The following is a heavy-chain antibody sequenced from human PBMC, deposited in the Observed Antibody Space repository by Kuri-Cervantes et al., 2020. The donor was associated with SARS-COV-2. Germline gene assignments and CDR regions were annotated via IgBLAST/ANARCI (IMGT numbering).Heavy chain of an antibody. CDR1: GYTFTDYY. CDR3: ARDSRYNWNESKFDY. J-gene: IGHJ4*02. CDR2: VNPKTGGT. V-gene: IGHV1-2*02. D-gene: IGHD1-20*01. Sequence: ASVKVSCKASGYTFTDYYIHWVRQAPGQGLEWMGWVNPKTGGTKYAQKLQGRVTMTRDTSITTAYMELSRLRYGDTAVYYCARDSRYNWNESKFDYWGQGTLVTVSS.